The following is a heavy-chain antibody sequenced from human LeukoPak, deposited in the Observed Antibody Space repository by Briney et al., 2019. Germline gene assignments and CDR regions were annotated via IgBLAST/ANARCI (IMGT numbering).Heavy chain of an antibody. Sequence: WAAVKVSFKASGYTFTSYDINWVRQAPGQGLDWMGCISAYNGNTNYAQKLQGRVTMTTDTSTSTAYMELRSLRSDDTAVYYCARDRSSYRPFYDYYFDYWGQGTLVTVSS. CDR2: ISAYNGNT. V-gene: IGHV1-18*01. J-gene: IGHJ4*02. D-gene: IGHD6-6*01. CDR3: ARDRSSYRPFYDYYFDY. CDR1: GYTFTSYD.